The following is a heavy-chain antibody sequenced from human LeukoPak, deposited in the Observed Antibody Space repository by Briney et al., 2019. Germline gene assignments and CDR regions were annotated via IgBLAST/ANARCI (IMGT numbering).Heavy chain of an antibody. CDR3: AKRTDYSNNWYSFDY. J-gene: IGHJ4*02. V-gene: IGHV3-23*01. CDR2: IRAGGDST. D-gene: IGHD6-13*01. Sequence: QSGGSLRLSCAASEFTFRSYAMSWVRQAPGSGLEWVSTIRAGGDSTNYADSVKGRFTISRDDTKNTLFLQMNGLRAEDTAVYYCAKRTDYSNNWYSFDYWGQGTLVTVSS. CDR1: EFTFRSYA.